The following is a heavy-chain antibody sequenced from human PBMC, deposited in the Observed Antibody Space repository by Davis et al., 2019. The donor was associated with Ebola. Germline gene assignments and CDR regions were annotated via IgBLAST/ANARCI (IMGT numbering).Heavy chain of an antibody. J-gene: IGHJ4*02. CDR1: GFTFSSYS. CDR3: ARDSGSFARRYFDY. Sequence: GESLKISCAASGFTFSSYSMNWVRQAPGKGLEWVSSISSSSSYIYYADSVKGRFTISRDNAKNSLYLQMNSLRAEDTAVYYCARDSGSFARRYFDYWGQGTLVTVSS. CDR2: ISSSSSYI. D-gene: IGHD1-26*01. V-gene: IGHV3-21*01.